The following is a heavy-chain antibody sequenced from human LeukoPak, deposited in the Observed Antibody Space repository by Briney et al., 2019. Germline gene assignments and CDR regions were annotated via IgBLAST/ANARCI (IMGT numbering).Heavy chain of an antibody. V-gene: IGHV3-23*01. CDR2: ISGSGGGT. CDR1: GFTFSSYA. CDR3: AKHYSGAAPEYFQH. Sequence: QPGGSLRLSCAASGFTFSSYAMIWVRQAPGKGLEWVSTISGSGGGTFYADSVRGRYTISRDKSKNTLYLQMNSLRAEDTAVYYCAKHYSGAAPEYFQHWGQGTLVTVSS. D-gene: IGHD1-26*01. J-gene: IGHJ1*01.